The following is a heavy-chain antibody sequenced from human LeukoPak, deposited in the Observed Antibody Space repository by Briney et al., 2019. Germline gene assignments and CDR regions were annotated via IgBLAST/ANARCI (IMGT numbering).Heavy chain of an antibody. CDR1: GYNFINYW. D-gene: IGHD3-16*01. J-gene: IGHJ5*02. CDR2: IYPGDSDT. Sequence: GESLKISCKGSGYNFINYWIGWVRQMPGKGLEWMGIIYPGDSDTRYSPSFQGQVTISADKSISTAYLQWSSLKASDTAMYYCAIFDFLFGEIDNWFDPWGQGTQVTVSS. CDR3: AIFDFLFGEIDNWFDP. V-gene: IGHV5-51*01.